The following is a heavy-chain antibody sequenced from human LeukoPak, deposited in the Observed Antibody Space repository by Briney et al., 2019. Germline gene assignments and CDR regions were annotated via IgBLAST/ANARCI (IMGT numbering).Heavy chain of an antibody. Sequence: PGGSLRLSCAASGFTFSSYSMNWVRQAPGKGLDWVSSISSSSSYIYYADSVKGRFTISRDNAKNSLYLQMNSLRAEDTAVYYCARDQGSTAMDTFDYWGQGTLVTVSS. V-gene: IGHV3-21*01. D-gene: IGHD5-18*01. J-gene: IGHJ4*02. CDR2: ISSSSSYI. CDR1: GFTFSSYS. CDR3: ARDQGSTAMDTFDY.